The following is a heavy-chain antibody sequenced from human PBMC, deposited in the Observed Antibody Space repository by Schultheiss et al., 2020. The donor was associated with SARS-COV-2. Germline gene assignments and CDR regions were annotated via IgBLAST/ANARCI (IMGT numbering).Heavy chain of an antibody. CDR3: ARGTNYYDRSGYYYLGVIDY. CDR1: GFSLSTSGMC. Sequence: SGPTLVKPTQTLTLTCTFSGFSLSTSGMCVSWIRQPPGKALEWLALIDWDDDKYYSTSLKTRLTISKDTSKNQVVLTMTNMDPVDTATYYCARGTNYYDRSGYYYLGVIDYWGQGTLVTVSS. D-gene: IGHD3-22*01. J-gene: IGHJ4*02. CDR2: IDWDDDK. V-gene: IGHV2-70*01.